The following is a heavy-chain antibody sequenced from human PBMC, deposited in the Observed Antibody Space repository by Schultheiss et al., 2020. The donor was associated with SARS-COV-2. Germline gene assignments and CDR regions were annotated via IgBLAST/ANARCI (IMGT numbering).Heavy chain of an antibody. V-gene: IGHV3-66*01. Sequence: GGSLRLSCAASTFTVRTNYMSWVRQAPGKGLEWVSTMYSAGNTFYADSVKGRFTISRDNSKNTLYLQMNSLRAEDTAVYYCARDPPSGGMDVWGQGTTVTVSS. CDR2: MYSAGNT. CDR3: ARDPPSGGMDV. J-gene: IGHJ6*02. CDR1: TFTVRTNY.